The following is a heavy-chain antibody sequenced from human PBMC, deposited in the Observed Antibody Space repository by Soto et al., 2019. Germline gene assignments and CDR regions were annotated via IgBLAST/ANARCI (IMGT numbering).Heavy chain of an antibody. CDR1: GFTFSSYS. J-gene: IGHJ4*02. D-gene: IGHD3-3*01. V-gene: IGHV3-48*01. Sequence: GGSLRLSCAASGFTFSSYSMNWVRQAPGKGLEWVSYISSSSSTIYYADSVKGRFTISRDNAKNSLYLQMNSLRAEDTAVYYCARGDTIFGVVIIGYYFDYWGQGTLVTVSS. CDR3: ARGDTIFGVVIIGYYFDY. CDR2: ISSSSSTI.